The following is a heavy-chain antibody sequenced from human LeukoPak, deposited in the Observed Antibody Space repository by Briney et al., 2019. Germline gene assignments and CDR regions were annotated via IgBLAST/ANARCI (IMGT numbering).Heavy chain of an antibody. D-gene: IGHD6-13*01. CDR3: AKYQRSYSSSWYLDY. CDR1: GFTFSSCA. V-gene: IGHV3-23*01. J-gene: IGHJ4*02. CDR2: ITATGGTT. Sequence: GGSLRLSCAASGFTFSSCAMTWVRQAPGKGLEWVSAITATGGTTYYADSVKGRFTISRDNSKNTLYLQMNSLRAEDTAVYYCAKYQRSYSSSWYLDYWGQGTLVTVSS.